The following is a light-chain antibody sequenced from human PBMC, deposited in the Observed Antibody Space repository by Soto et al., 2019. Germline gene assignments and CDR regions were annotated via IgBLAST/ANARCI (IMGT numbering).Light chain of an antibody. CDR1: QRISSN. Sequence: EIVMTQSPATLSVSPRERATLSCRASQRISSNLAWYQQKPGQAPRLLSYGASTRATGIPERFSGSGSGTEFTLTISSLQSEDFAVYYCQQDNNWPPAYTFGQGTKVEIK. J-gene: IGKJ2*01. CDR2: GAS. CDR3: QQDNNWPPAYT. V-gene: IGKV3-15*01.